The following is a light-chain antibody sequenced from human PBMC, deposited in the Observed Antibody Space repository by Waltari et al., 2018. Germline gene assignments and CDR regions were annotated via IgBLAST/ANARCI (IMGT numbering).Light chain of an antibody. CDR1: SVHSSNI. Sequence: QLVVTQSPSASASLGASVKPTCTLSSVHSSNIIAWLQQQPEKGPCYLMKVNSDGSNSRRDEIPGRFSGSSSGAEHHLPISSLQAEDEADYYCQTGGHGTWVFGGGTKLTVL. J-gene: IGLJ3*02. CDR3: QTGGHGTWV. V-gene: IGLV4-69*01. CDR2: VNSDGSN.